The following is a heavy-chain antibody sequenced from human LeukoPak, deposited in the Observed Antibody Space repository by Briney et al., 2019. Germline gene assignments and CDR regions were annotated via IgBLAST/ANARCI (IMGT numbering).Heavy chain of an antibody. CDR2: IYPGDSDT. D-gene: IGHD1-26*01. J-gene: IGHJ6*03. CDR1: GYSLPSYW. V-gene: IGHV5-51*01. Sequence: GESMKISWKGSGYSLPSYWIGWVRQVPGKGLGWMGMIYPGDSDTRYSPSFQGQVTISADKSISTAYLQWSSLKASDTAMYYCASGNYYYMDVWGKGTTVTVSS. CDR3: ASGNYYYMDV.